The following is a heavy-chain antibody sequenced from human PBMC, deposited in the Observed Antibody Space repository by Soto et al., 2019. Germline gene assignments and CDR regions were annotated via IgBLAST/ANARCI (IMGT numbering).Heavy chain of an antibody. CDR1: GASISSYY. J-gene: IGHJ4*02. Sequence: SETLSLTCTVSGASISSYYWSWIRQPPGKGLEWIGYIYYSGSTNYNPSLKSRVTISVDTSKNQFSLKLSSVTSADTAVYYCARTHKNSYSRPSYCHSWGQGTLVTVS. V-gene: IGHV4-59*01. D-gene: IGHD6-6*01. CDR3: ARTHKNSYSRPSYCHS. CDR2: IYYSGST.